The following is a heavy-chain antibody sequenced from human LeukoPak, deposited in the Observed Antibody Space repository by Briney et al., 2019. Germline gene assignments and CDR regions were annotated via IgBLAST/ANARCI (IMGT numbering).Heavy chain of an antibody. CDR1: GFTVSSNY. J-gene: IGHJ4*02. V-gene: IGHV3-66*02. CDR2: IYSGGST. Sequence: PGGSLRLSXAVSGFTVSSNYMSWVRRAPGKGVEWVSVIYSGGSTYYADSGKGRFIISRDNSKNTLLLQMNSLRAEDTAVYYCAGLRGGYCSSDSCYSDCWGQGTLVTVSS. CDR3: AGLRGGYCSSDSCYSDC. D-gene: IGHD2-15*01.